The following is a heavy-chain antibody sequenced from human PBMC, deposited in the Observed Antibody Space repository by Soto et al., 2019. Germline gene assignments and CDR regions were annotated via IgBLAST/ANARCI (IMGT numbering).Heavy chain of an antibody. CDR2: IWYDGSNK. V-gene: IGHV3-33*08. J-gene: IGHJ5*02. D-gene: IGHD3-3*01. CDR1: GFTFSSYG. Sequence: WGSLRLSCAASGFTFSSYGIHCFRQSPVKWLEWVAVIWYDGSNKYYADSVKGRFTISRDNSKNTLYLQMNSLRAEDTAVYYCARDRITIFGVVRNNWFDPWGQGTLVTVSS. CDR3: ARDRITIFGVVRNNWFDP.